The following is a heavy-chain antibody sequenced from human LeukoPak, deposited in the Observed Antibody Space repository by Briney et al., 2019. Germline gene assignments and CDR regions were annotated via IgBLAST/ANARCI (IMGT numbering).Heavy chain of an antibody. CDR3: ARDPGMVS. V-gene: IGHV3-30*04. J-gene: IGHJ5*02. CDR2: ISYDGSNK. D-gene: IGHD3-10*01. CDR1: GFTFSSYA. Sequence: GSLRLSCAASGFTFSSYAMHWVRQAPGKGLEWVAVISYDGSNKYYADSVKGRFTISRDNSKNTLYLQMNSLRAEDTAVYYCARDPGMVSWGQGTLVTVSS.